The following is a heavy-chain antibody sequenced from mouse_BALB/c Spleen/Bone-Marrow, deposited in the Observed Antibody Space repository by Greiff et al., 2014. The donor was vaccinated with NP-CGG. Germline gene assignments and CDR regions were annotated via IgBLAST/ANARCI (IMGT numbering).Heavy chain of an antibody. CDR2: IYPGNVNT. J-gene: IGHJ4*01. CDR3: ARDTMDY. Sequence: QVQLQQSGPELVKPGASVRISCKASGYTFTSYYIHWVKQRPGQGLEWIGWIYPGNVNTKYNEKFKGKATLTADKSSGTAYTQLSSLTSEDPAVYFCARDTMDYWGQGTSVTVSS. V-gene: IGHV1S56*01. CDR1: GYTFTSYY.